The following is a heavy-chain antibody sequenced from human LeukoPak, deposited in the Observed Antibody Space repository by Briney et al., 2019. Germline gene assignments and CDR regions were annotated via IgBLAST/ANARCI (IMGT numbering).Heavy chain of an antibody. CDR3: ARLDSSGYYYRLDVDY. J-gene: IGHJ4*02. Sequence: SETLSLTSAVYGGSFSGYYWSWIRQPPGKGLEWIGEINHSGSTNYNPSLKSRVTISVDTSKNQFSLKLSSVTAADTAVYYCARLDSSGYYYRLDVDYWGQGTLVTVSS. CDR1: GGSFSGYY. V-gene: IGHV4-34*01. CDR2: INHSGST. D-gene: IGHD3-22*01.